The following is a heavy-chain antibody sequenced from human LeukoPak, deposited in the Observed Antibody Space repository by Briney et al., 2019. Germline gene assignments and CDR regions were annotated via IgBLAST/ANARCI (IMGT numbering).Heavy chain of an antibody. V-gene: IGHV3-53*01. CDR2: IYSGGST. CDR3: ARRDNRGSLDY. D-gene: IGHD1-14*01. J-gene: IGHJ4*02. CDR1: GFTVSSNY. Sequence: GGSLRLSCAASGFTVSSNYMSWVRQAPGKGLEWVSVIYSGGSTCYADSVKGRFTISRDNSKNTLYLQMNSLRAEDTAVYYCARRDNRGSLDYWGQGTLVTVSS.